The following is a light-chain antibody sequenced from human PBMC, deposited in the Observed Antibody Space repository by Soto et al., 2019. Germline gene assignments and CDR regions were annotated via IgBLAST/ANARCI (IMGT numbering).Light chain of an antibody. V-gene: IGLV1-44*01. J-gene: IGLJ2*01. CDR1: TSIIGGNR. CDR3: AAWDGTLTGHVA. CDR2: NDY. Sequence: QSVLTQPPSASGTPGQRVSISCSGSTSIIGGNRVSWYQQLPGTAPKLLVYNDYQRPSGVPDRFSASKSGTSATLAISGLRSEDEAAYYCAAWDGTLTGHVAFGGGTKLTVL.